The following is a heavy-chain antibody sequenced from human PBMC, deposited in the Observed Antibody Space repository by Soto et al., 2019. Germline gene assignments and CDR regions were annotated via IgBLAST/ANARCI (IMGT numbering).Heavy chain of an antibody. V-gene: IGHV3-23*01. D-gene: IGHD3-3*01. CDR1: GFTFSSYA. CDR2: ISGSGGST. Sequence: LRLSCAASGFTFSSYAMSWVRQAPGKGLEWVSAISGSGGSTYYADSVNGRFTISRDNSKNTLYLQMNSLRAEDTAVYYCAKVSFDFWSGSKWFDPWGQGTLVTVSS. J-gene: IGHJ5*02. CDR3: AKVSFDFWSGSKWFDP.